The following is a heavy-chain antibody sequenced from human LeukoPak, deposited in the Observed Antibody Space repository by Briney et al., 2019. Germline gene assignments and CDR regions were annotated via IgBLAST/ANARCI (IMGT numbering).Heavy chain of an antibody. Sequence: GGSLRLSCAASGFTFSSYEMNWVRQAPGKGLEWVSYISSSGSTIYYADSVKGRFTISRDNPKNTLYLQMNSLRAEDTAVYYCAKNGRLLGHWGQGTLVTVSS. J-gene: IGHJ4*02. CDR3: AKNGRLLGH. V-gene: IGHV3-48*03. D-gene: IGHD2-8*02. CDR1: GFTFSSYE. CDR2: ISSSGSTI.